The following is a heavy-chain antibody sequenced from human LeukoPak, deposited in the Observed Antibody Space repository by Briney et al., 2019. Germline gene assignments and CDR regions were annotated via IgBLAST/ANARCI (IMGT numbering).Heavy chain of an antibody. J-gene: IGHJ4*02. V-gene: IGHV3-33*03. CDR3: ATHPMVRGVRDY. Sequence: GGSLRLSCAASGFTFSSYGMHWVRQAPGKGLEWVAVIWYGGSNKYYADSVKGRFTISRDNAKNSLYPQMNSLRAEDTAVYYCATHPMVRGVRDYWGQGTLVTVSS. CDR2: IWYGGSNK. CDR1: GFTFSSYG. D-gene: IGHD3-10*01.